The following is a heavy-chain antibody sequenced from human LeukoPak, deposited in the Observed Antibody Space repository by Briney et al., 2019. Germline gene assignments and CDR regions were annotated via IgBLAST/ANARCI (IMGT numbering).Heavy chain of an antibody. CDR1: GFIFSSYA. J-gene: IGHJ3*02. CDR2: ISGSGGGT. V-gene: IGHV3-23*01. D-gene: IGHD1-26*01. Sequence: GGSLRLSCAASGFIFSSYAMSWVRQAPGKGLEWVSGISGSGGGTYYADSVKGRFTISRDNSKSTLYLQMNSLRAEDTAVYYCAKDTAGELGFDIWGQGTMVTDSS. CDR3: AKDTAGELGFDI.